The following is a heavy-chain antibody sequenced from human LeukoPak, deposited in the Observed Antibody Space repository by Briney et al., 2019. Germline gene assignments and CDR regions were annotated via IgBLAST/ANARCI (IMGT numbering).Heavy chain of an antibody. V-gene: IGHV3-21*01. CDR2: ISSSSSYI. D-gene: IGHD3-3*01. CDR1: GFTFSSYS. Sequence: GGSLRLSCAASGFTFSSYSMNWVRQAPGKGLEWVSSISSSSSYIYYADSVKGRFTISRDNAKNSLYLQMNSLRAEDTAVYYCARDYSDFWSGYYPNYFDYWGQGTLVTVSS. J-gene: IGHJ4*02. CDR3: ARDYSDFWSGYYPNYFDY.